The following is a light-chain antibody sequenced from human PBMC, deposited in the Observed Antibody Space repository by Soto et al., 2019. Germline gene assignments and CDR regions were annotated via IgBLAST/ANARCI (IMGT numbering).Light chain of an antibody. CDR1: QSVSSSY. Sequence: EIVLTQSPGTLSLSPGERATLSCRASQSVSSSYLAWYQQKPGQAPRPLIYGASSRAIGIPDRFSGSGSGTDFNLTISRLEPEYFAVYYCQQYGSSPWTFGQGTKVEIK. V-gene: IGKV3-20*01. CDR2: GAS. CDR3: QQYGSSPWT. J-gene: IGKJ1*01.